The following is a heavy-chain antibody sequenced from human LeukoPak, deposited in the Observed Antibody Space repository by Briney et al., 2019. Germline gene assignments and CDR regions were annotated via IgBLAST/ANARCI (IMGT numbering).Heavy chain of an antibody. CDR2: ISSSSSTI. CDR1: GFTFSSYG. V-gene: IGHV3-48*01. J-gene: IGHJ4*02. CDR3: ARANTSSSWSFDY. Sequence: PGGSLRLSCAASGFTFSSYGMNWVRQAPGKGLEWVSYISSSSSTIYYADSVKGRFTISRGNAKNSLYLQMNSLRAEDTAVYYCARANTSSSWSFDYWGQGTLVTVSS. D-gene: IGHD6-13*01.